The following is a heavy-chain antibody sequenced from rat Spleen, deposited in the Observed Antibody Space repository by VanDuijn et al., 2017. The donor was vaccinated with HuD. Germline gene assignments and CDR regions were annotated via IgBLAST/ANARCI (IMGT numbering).Heavy chain of an antibody. J-gene: IGHJ2*01. Sequence: EVQLQESGPGLVKPSHSLSLTCSVTGYSITSNYWGWIRKFPGKGLEWIAEINKDSSIIKYSPSLKDKFTISRDNAQNTLYLQMNKLGSEDTAIYYCAREDLGVNYWGQGVMVTVSS. CDR1: GYSITSNY. CDR3: AREDLGVNY. CDR2: INKDSSII. V-gene: IGHV4-2*01. D-gene: IGHD4-4*01.